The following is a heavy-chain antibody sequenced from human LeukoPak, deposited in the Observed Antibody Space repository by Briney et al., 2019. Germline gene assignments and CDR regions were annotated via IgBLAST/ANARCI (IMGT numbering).Heavy chain of an antibody. CDR3: ARAPRDIVVVPAARAFDI. J-gene: IGHJ3*02. V-gene: IGHV3-48*01. D-gene: IGHD2-2*01. CDR2: ISSSSSTI. CDR1: GFTFSSYS. Sequence: PGGSLRLSCAASGFTFSSYSMNWVRQAPGKGLEWVSYISSSSSTIHYADSVKGRFTISRDNAKNSLYLQMNSLRAEDTAVYYCARAPRDIVVVPAARAFDIWGQGTMVTVSS.